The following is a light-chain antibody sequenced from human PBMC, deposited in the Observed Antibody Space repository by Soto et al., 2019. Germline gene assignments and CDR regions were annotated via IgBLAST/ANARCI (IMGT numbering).Light chain of an antibody. Sequence: EIVMTQSPATLSVSPGERATLSCRASQSVRSNLAWYQQKPGQAPRLLIYGVSTRATGIPARFSGSGSETEFTLTISSLQSEDFAVYYCQQYNNWPPWTFGQGTKVEIK. CDR1: QSVRSN. CDR2: GVS. V-gene: IGKV3-15*01. J-gene: IGKJ1*01. CDR3: QQYNNWPPWT.